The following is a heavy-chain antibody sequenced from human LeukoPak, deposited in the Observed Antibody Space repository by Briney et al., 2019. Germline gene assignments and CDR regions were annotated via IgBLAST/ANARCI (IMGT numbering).Heavy chain of an antibody. V-gene: IGHV3-23*01. J-gene: IGHJ6*02. CDR1: GFTFSSFA. Sequence: PGGSLRLSCAASGFTFSSFAMSWVRQAPGKGLEWVSGISGRGASTYYADSVKGRFTISRDNSKNTLYLQVKSLRAEDTALYYCARLRLEKTLYDGVDVWGQGTTVTVSS. CDR3: ARLRLEKTLYDGVDV. D-gene: IGHD1-1*01. CDR2: ISGRGAST.